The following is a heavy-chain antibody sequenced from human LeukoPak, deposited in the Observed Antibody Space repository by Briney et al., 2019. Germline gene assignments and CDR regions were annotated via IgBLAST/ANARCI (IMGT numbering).Heavy chain of an antibody. CDR2: IYDSGST. CDR1: GASIRSGDYY. J-gene: IGHJ3*02. CDR3: ARDCSGGSCYGAFDI. V-gene: IGHV4-30-4*01. D-gene: IGHD2-15*01. Sequence: PSETLSLTCTVSGASIRSGDYYWSWICQPPGKGLEWIGYIYDSGSTYYIPSLKSRITISVDTSENRFSLKLSSVTATDTAVYYCARDCSGGSCYGAFDIWGQGTMVTVSS.